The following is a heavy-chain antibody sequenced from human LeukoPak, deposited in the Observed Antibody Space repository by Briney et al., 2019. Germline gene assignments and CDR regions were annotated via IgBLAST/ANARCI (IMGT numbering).Heavy chain of an antibody. V-gene: IGHV3-48*01. J-gene: IGHJ6*03. CDR1: GFTFSSYS. Sequence: GGSLRLSCAASGFTFSSYSMNWVRQAPGKGLEWVSYISSSSSTIYYADSVKGRFAISRDNAKNSLYLQMNSLRAEDTAVYYCAKAGDHSYFYMDVWGKGTTVTASS. D-gene: IGHD3-16*01. CDR3: AKAGDHSYFYMDV. CDR2: ISSSSSTI.